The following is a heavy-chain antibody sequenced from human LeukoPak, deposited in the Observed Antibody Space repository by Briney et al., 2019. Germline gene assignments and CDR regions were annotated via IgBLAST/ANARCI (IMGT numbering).Heavy chain of an antibody. V-gene: IGHV3-66*01. CDR3: ARDYYGSGS. J-gene: IGHJ4*02. CDR1: GFTFSSYS. CDR2: IYSGGST. D-gene: IGHD3-10*01. Sequence: GSLRLSCAASGFTFSSYSMNWVRQAPGKGLEWVSIIYSGGSTFYADSVKGRFTISRDNAKNSLYLQMNSLRVEDTAVYYCARDYYGSGSWGQGTLVTVSS.